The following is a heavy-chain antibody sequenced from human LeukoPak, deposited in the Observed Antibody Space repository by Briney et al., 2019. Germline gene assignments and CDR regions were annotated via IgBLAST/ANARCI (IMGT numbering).Heavy chain of an antibody. CDR3: AKHYCSSDSCQLDY. CDR2: ISASGAGT. D-gene: IGHD2-15*01. CDR1: GFTFSSYA. J-gene: IGHJ4*02. Sequence: GGSLRLSCAASGFTFSSYAMTWVRQAPGKGLEWVSTISASGAGTYYADSVKGRFPISRDNSKNTLYLQMNSLRAEDTAVYYCAKHYCSSDSCQLDYWGQGTLVTVSS. V-gene: IGHV3-23*01.